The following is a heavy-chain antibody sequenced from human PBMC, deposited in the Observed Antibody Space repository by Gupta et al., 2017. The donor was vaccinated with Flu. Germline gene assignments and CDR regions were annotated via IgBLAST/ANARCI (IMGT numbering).Heavy chain of an antibody. Sequence: AMLCGRQATREGLEVGGRIRTTGNYYATANAASEEGRFTLAKEDSKNIAFLHMNSLKTEDTVVYYCIRRTKVGAALVENWGQGTLVTVSS. CDR1: A. J-gene: IGHJ4*02. CDR3: IRRTKVGAALVEN. CDR2: IRTTGNYYAT. D-gene: IGHD1-26*01. V-gene: IGHV3-73*01.